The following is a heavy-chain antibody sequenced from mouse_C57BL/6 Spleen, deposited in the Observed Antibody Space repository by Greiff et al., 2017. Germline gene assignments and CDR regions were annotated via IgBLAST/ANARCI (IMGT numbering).Heavy chain of an antibody. D-gene: IGHD2-4*01. Sequence: EVQLQESGPGLAKPSQTLSLTCSVTGYSITSDYWTWIRKFPGNKLEYMGYISYSGSTYYNPSLKSRISITRDTSKNQYYLQLNSVTTEDTATYYCARGDYDYDYAMDYWGQGTSVTVSS. CDR2: ISYSGST. CDR3: ARGDYDYDYAMDY. CDR1: GYSITSDY. V-gene: IGHV3-8*01. J-gene: IGHJ4*01.